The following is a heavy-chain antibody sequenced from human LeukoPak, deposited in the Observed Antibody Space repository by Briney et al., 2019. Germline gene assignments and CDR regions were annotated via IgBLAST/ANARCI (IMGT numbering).Heavy chain of an antibody. D-gene: IGHD5-18*01. V-gene: IGHV3-21*01. CDR3: ARDGYSYGYWYYFDY. CDR1: GFTFSSYS. J-gene: IGHJ4*02. Sequence: PGGSLRLSCAASGFTFSSYSMTWVRQAPGKGLEWVSSISSSSSYIYYADSVKGRFTISRDNAKNSLYLQMNSLRAEDTAVYYCARDGYSYGYWYYFDYWGQGTLVTVSS. CDR2: ISSSSSYI.